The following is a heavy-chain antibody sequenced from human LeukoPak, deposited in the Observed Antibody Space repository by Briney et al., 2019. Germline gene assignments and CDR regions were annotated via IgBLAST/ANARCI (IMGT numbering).Heavy chain of an antibody. V-gene: IGHV3-33*01. Sequence: PGRSLRLSCAASGFTFSSYGMHWVRQAPGKGLEWVAVIWYDGSNKYYADSVKGRFTISRDNSKNTLYLQMNSLRAEDTAVYYCAREVRIAAAGPNWFDPWGQGTLVTVFS. J-gene: IGHJ5*02. CDR1: GFTFSSYG. CDR2: IWYDGSNK. CDR3: AREVRIAAAGPNWFDP. D-gene: IGHD6-13*01.